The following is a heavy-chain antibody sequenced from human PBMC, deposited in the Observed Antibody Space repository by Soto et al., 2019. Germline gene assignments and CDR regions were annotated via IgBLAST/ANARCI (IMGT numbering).Heavy chain of an antibody. V-gene: IGHV4-31*03. Sequence: TLSLTCTVSGGSISSGGYYWSWIRQHPGKGLEWIGYIYYSGSTYYNPPLKSRVTISVDTSKNQFSLKLSSVTAADTAVYYCARGSGNNWFDPWGQGTLVTVSS. CDR1: GGSISSGGYY. CDR2: IYYSGST. CDR3: ARGSGNNWFDP. J-gene: IGHJ5*02.